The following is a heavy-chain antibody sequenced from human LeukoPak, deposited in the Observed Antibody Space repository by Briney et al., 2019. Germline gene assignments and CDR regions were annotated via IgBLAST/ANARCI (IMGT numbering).Heavy chain of an antibody. CDR3: ARDKNWGFDY. D-gene: IGHD7-27*01. Sequence: PGRSLRLSCAASGFTFSSYGMHWVRQAPGKGLEWVSYIRSSDTLIYYADSVKGRFTISTDNAKNSLYLQMNSLRDEDTAVYYCARDKNWGFDYWGQGTLVTVSS. CDR1: GFTFSSYG. J-gene: IGHJ4*02. V-gene: IGHV3-48*02. CDR2: IRSSDTLI.